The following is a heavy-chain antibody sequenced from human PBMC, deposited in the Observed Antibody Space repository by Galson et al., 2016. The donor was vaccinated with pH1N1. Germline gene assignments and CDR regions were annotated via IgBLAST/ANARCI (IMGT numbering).Heavy chain of an antibody. Sequence: LSCAASGVTVTTYYMSWVRQAPGKGLEWVSVIYSGGKTYHADPVRGRFTISRDNGKNTVFLDMHTLRAEDTAVYYCAATVPGTAYFDYWGRGTLVTVSS. J-gene: IGHJ4*02. CDR2: IYSGGKT. D-gene: IGHD6-19*01. V-gene: IGHV3-53*01. CDR3: AATVPGTAYFDY. CDR1: GVTVTTYY.